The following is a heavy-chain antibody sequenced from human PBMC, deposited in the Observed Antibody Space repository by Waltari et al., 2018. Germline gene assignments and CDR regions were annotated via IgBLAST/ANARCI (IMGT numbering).Heavy chain of an antibody. CDR3: AKTLRGSGSYFEFDS. CDR1: GFTFSSYA. CDR2: ISATALTT. J-gene: IGHJ4*02. V-gene: IGHV3-23*01. Sequence: EVQLLESGGGLVQPGGSLRLSCAASGFTFSSYAMSWVRQAPGEGLECVSAISATALTTYYAASVRGRFTISRDNSKSALDLQMNSLRAEDSAVYYCAKTLRGSGSYFEFDSWGQGTLVAVSS. D-gene: IGHD3-10*01.